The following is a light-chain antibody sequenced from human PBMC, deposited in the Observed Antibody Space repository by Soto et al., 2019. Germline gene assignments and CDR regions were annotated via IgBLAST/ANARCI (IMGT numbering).Light chain of an antibody. V-gene: IGKV1-5*03. CDR2: KAS. Sequence: DIQMTQSPSTLSASVGDRVIITCRASQSISNWLAWYQQKPGKAPKLLIYKASRLESGFPSRFGGSGSGTEFTLTISSLQPEDFATYYCLQSNSYWTFGQGTKVDIK. CDR1: QSISNW. J-gene: IGKJ1*01. CDR3: LQSNSYWT.